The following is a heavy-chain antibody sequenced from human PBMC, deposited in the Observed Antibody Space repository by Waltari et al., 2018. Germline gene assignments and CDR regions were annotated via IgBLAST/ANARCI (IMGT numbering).Heavy chain of an antibody. J-gene: IGHJ4*02. CDR1: GGSISSYY. D-gene: IGHD2-21*01. CDR2: IYTSGST. Sequence: QVQLQESGPGLVKPSETLSLTCTVSGGSISSYYWSWIRQPAGKGLEWIGRIYTSGSTHDNPSLKSGVTMSVDTSKNQFSLKLSSVTAADTAVYYCARGECGGDCYSYYFDYWGQGTLVTVSS. V-gene: IGHV4-4*07. CDR3: ARGECGGDCYSYYFDY.